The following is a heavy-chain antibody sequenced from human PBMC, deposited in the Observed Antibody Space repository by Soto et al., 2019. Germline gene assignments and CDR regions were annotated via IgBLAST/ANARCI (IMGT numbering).Heavy chain of an antibody. Sequence: QVQLVQSGAEVKKPGASVKLSCRTSGYTFTHYYIHWVRQAPGQGLEWLAIINPASGSTNYAQDFLGRVTLTMDTSTTTGYMELSGQRAEDTAIFYGARDLAAGDHWGQGTLVTVSS. CDR2: INPASGST. D-gene: IGHD6-25*01. CDR3: ARDLAAGDH. V-gene: IGHV1-46*01. J-gene: IGHJ4*02. CDR1: GYTFTHYY.